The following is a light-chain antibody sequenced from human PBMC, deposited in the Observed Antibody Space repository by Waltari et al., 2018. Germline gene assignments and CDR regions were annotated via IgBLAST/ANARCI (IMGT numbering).Light chain of an antibody. CDR3: GQGTHWPYS. CDR1: QSLVHSDGNTY. V-gene: IGKV2-30*02. Sequence: DVVMTQSPLSLPITPGQPASISCRSSQSLVHSDGNTYLSWYQQKPGQPPRLLIYKVFNRDSGVPDRFSGSGAGTDFTLKISRVEAEDVGVYYCGQGTHWPYSFGQGTKVEI. CDR2: KVF. J-gene: IGKJ2*03.